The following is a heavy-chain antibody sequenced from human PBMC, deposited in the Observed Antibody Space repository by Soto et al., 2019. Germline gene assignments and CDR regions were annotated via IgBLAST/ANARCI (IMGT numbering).Heavy chain of an antibody. Sequence: QVPLQESGRGLVKPSGTRSLTCSVSVGSHSSSNWWSWVRQPPGEGLKWIGGIYHTGSTNYNPSLNRRVTISVDKSKNQFSLKLRSVTAADTAVYYWAIAVLAPPPTGSPSYYFDYWGQGTLVTVSS. D-gene: IGHD3-10*01. CDR2: IYHTGST. J-gene: IGHJ4*02. CDR1: VGSHSSSNW. V-gene: IGHV4-4*02. CDR3: AIAVLAPPPTGSPSYYFDY.